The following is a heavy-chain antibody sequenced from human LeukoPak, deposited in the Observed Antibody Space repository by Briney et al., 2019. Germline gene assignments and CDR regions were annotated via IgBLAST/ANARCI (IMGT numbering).Heavy chain of an antibody. V-gene: IGHV1-24*01. CDR3: ATVTIVGATGAFDI. D-gene: IGHD1-26*01. Sequence: ASVKVSCKVSGYTLTELSMHWVRQAPGKGLEWMGGFDPEDGETIYAQKFQGRVTMTEDTSTDTAYMELSSLRSEDTAVYYCATVTIVGATGAFDIWGQGTMVTVSS. CDR1: GYTLTELS. CDR2: FDPEDGET. J-gene: IGHJ3*02.